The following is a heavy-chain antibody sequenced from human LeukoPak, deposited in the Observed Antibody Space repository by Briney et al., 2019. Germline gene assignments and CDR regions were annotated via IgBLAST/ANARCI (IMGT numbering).Heavy chain of an antibody. D-gene: IGHD7-27*01. CDR3: ARDSTTGDRNAFDI. CDR2: ICYDGSNK. Sequence: SGGSLRLSCAASGFTFSSYGMHWVRQAPGKGLEWVAVICYDGSNKYYADSVKGRFTISRDNSKNTLYLQMNSLRAEDTAVYYCARDSTTGDRNAFDIWGQGTMVTVSS. J-gene: IGHJ3*02. V-gene: IGHV3-33*01. CDR1: GFTFSSYG.